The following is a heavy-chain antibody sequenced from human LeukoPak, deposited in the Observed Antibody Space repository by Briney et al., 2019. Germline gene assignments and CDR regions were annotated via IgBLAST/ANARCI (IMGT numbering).Heavy chain of an antibody. V-gene: IGHV3-7*01. CDR2: IRQDGSDK. CDR3: ARDKGFGGSSFDY. CDR1: GFIPNNYR. Sequence: PGGSLRLSCVVSGFIPNNYRMSWVRQAPGKGLEWVAAIRQDGSDKYFLDSVRGRFTISRDNAENSLYLQMNSLRAEDTAVYYCARDKGFGGSSFDYWGQGTLVTVSS. D-gene: IGHD3-10*01. J-gene: IGHJ4*02.